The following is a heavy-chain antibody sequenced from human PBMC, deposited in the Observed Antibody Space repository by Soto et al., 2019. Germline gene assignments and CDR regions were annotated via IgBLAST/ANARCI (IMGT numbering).Heavy chain of an antibody. CDR1: VFTCSTYA. J-gene: IGHJ6*02. V-gene: IGHV3-64D*06. D-gene: IGHD3-3*01. Sequence: QPRGALRLSCSASVFTCSTYAMHWVRQAPGKGLEYVSAISRNGFTTYYADSVKGRFTISRDNSKNTLYLQMSSLRAEDTAVYYCVNSDFWRGFVYAMDVWGQGTTVTVSS. CDR3: VNSDFWRGFVYAMDV. CDR2: ISRNGFTT.